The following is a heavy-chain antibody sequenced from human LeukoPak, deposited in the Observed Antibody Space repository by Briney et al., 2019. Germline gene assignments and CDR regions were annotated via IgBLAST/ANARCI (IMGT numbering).Heavy chain of an antibody. Sequence: GGSLRLSCAASGFTFSSYGMSWVRQAPGKGLEWVSAISGSGSSTYYADSVKGRFTISRDNSKNTLYLQMNSLRAEDTAVYYCAKDSTGGNYVPYYADYWGQGTLVTVSS. CDR3: AKDSTGGNYVPYYADY. D-gene: IGHD4-23*01. J-gene: IGHJ4*02. CDR2: ISGSGSST. V-gene: IGHV3-23*01. CDR1: GFTFSSYG.